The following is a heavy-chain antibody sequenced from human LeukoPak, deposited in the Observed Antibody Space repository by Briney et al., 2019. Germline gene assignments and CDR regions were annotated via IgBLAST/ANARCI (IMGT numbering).Heavy chain of an antibody. CDR2: IRGIPNSFAT. CDR3: TRLSGDTSTSYYFYGLDV. D-gene: IGHD6-13*01. Sequence: GGSLKLSCAASGFTFSGSAIHWVLQSSGKGLEWVGRIRGIPNSFATAYAESVKGRFAISRDDSKNTAYLQMDSLKTEDTAVYYCTRLSGDTSTSYYFYGLDVWGQGTTVTVSS. V-gene: IGHV3-73*01. J-gene: IGHJ6*02. CDR1: GFTFSGSA.